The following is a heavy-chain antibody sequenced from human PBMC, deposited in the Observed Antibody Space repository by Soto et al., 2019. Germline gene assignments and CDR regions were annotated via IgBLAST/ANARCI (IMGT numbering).Heavy chain of an antibody. CDR2: IKQDGSEK. Sequence: GGSLILSCAASGFTFSSYWMSWVRQAPGKGLEWVANIKQDGSEKYYVDSVKGRFTISRDNAKNSLYLQMNSLRAEDTAVYYCARAREVRFLEWLLYYYYYYMDVWGKGTTVTVSS. CDR3: ARAREVRFLEWLLYYYYYYMDV. D-gene: IGHD3-3*01. CDR1: GFTFSSYW. V-gene: IGHV3-7*04. J-gene: IGHJ6*03.